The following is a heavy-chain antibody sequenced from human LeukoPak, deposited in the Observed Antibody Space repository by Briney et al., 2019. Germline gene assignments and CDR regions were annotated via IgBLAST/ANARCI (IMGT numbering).Heavy chain of an antibody. CDR2: INHSGST. CDR3: ARVKYGDKGYFDY. D-gene: IGHD4-17*01. Sequence: ETLSLTCAVYGGSFSGYYWSWIRQPPGEGLEWIGEINHSGSTNYNPSLKSRVTISVDTSKNQFSLKLSSVTAADTAVYYCARVKYGDKGYFDYWGQGTLVTVSS. CDR1: GGSFSGYY. V-gene: IGHV4-34*01. J-gene: IGHJ4*02.